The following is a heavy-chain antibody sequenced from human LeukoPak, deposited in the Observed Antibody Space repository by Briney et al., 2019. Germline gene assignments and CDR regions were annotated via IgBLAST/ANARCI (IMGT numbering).Heavy chain of an antibody. J-gene: IGHJ4*02. CDR1: GFTFSSYW. V-gene: IGHV3-7*01. CDR2: IKQVGSDK. Sequence: PGGSLRLSCAASGFTFSSYWMSWVRQAPGKGLEWVANIKQVGSDKYYVDSVKGRFTISRDNAKNSLYLQMNSLRAEDTAVYYCARVYRKHAEIDYWGQGTLVTVSS. CDR3: ARVYRKHAEIDY.